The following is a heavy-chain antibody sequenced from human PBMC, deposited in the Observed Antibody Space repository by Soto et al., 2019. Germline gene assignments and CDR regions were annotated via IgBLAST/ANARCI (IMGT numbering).Heavy chain of an antibody. D-gene: IGHD5-18*01. J-gene: IGHJ5*01. CDR1: VVSISSGGYC. Sequence: SETLSLTCAFAVVSISSGGYCCSWIRLPPGKGLEWIGYICDSGSTNYNLSLKRRVTISVDRSKNQISLRLNSVTAADTAVYYCAREKTARFDSWGQGILVSVSS. CDR2: ICDSGST. CDR3: AREKTARFDS. V-gene: IGHV4-30-2*01.